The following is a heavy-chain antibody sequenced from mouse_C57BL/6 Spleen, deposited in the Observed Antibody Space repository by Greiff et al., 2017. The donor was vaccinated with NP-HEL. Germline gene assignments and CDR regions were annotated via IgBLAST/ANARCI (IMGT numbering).Heavy chain of an antibody. V-gene: IGHV1-80*01. CDR3: ARVEIYSGYAMDY. Sequence: VQLQQSGAELVKPGASVKISCKASGYAFSSYWMNWVKQRPGKGLEWIGQIYPGDGDTNYNGKFKGKATLTADKSSSTAYMQLSSLTSEDSAVYFCARVEIYSGYAMDYWGQGTSVTVSS. CDR1: GYAFSSYW. D-gene: IGHD2-1*01. J-gene: IGHJ4*01. CDR2: IYPGDGDT.